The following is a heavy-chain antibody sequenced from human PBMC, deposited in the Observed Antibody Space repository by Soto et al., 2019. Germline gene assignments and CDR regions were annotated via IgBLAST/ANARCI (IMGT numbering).Heavy chain of an antibody. CDR1: GFTVSNNY. Sequence: GGSLRLSCAVSGFTVSNNYMSWVRQAPGKGLEGVSVIYSGGYTAYGDSVKGRFTISRDNSKNTLYLQMNSLRAEDTAVYYCAREKREGVVVAATGAFDIWGQGTMVTVSS. V-gene: IGHV3-53*01. J-gene: IGHJ3*02. D-gene: IGHD2-15*01. CDR3: AREKREGVVVAATGAFDI. CDR2: IYSGGYT.